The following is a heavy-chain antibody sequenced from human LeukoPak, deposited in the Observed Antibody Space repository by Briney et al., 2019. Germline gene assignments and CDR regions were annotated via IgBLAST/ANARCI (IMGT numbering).Heavy chain of an antibody. Sequence: SETLSLTCTVSGGSISSSSYYWGWIRQPPGKGLEWIGYIHYSGSTKYKSSLKSRVTISVDTSKNQFSLKLNSVTAADTAVYYCARGKEVITMLRGLKPGYYFDYWGQGTLVTVSS. CDR2: IHYSGST. J-gene: IGHJ4*02. CDR1: GGSISSSSYY. CDR3: ARGKEVITMLRGLKPGYYFDY. V-gene: IGHV4-61*05. D-gene: IGHD3-10*01.